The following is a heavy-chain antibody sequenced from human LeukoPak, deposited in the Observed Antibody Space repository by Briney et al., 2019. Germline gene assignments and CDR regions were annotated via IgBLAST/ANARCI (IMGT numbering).Heavy chain of an antibody. CDR2: ISGSGGST. CDR1: GFTFSSYA. J-gene: IGHJ4*02. V-gene: IGHV3-23*01. CDR3: AKGRPYYYDSSGYYNYFDY. Sequence: PGGSLRLSCAASGFTFSSYAMIWVRQAPGEGLEWVSAISGSGGSTYYADSVKGRFTISRDNSKNTLYLQMNSLRAEDTAVYYCAKGRPYYYDSSGYYNYFDYWGQGTLVTVSS. D-gene: IGHD3-22*01.